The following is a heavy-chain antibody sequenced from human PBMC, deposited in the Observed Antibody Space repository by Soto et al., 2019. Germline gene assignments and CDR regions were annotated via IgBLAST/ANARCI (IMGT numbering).Heavy chain of an antibody. CDR1: GFAFSTCS. D-gene: IGHD3-22*01. Sequence: PGGSLRLSCAASGFAFSTCSMNWVRQAPGKGLEWVSYISYSGSNIHYADSVKGRFTISRDNSKNTLYLQMNSLRADDTAVYYCARDFRDYYDSSGYSWFDPWGQGTLVTVSS. CDR2: ISYSGSNI. V-gene: IGHV3-21*01. J-gene: IGHJ5*02. CDR3: ARDFRDYYDSSGYSWFDP.